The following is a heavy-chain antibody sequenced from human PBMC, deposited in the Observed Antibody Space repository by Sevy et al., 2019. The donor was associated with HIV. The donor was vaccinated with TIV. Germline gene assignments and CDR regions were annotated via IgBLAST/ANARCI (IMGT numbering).Heavy chain of an antibody. CDR2: IYNSEQT. D-gene: IGHD2-15*01. CDR3: VQWVDASALFDS. CDR1: GGSISSSDYS. V-gene: IGHV4-39*02. Sequence: SETLSLTCTVSGGSISSSDYSWGWIRQPPGKGLEWIGCIYNSEQTYYNPSLKSRITIFVDTSQNHFSLRLTSVTAADAGVYYCVQWVDASALFDSWGQGTLVTVSS. J-gene: IGHJ4*02.